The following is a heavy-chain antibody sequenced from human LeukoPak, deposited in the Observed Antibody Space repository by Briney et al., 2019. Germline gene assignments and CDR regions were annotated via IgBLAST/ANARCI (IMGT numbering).Heavy chain of an antibody. V-gene: IGHV3-48*04. CDR1: GFTFSSYS. CDR2: ITSSSDTI. J-gene: IGHJ4*02. Sequence: GGSLRLSCAASGFTFSSYSMNWVRQAPGKGLEWVSYITSSSDTIYYADSVKGRFTISRDNAKNLLYLQMNSLRAEDTAIYYCAREFGYWGQGTLVTVSS. CDR3: AREFGY. D-gene: IGHD3-16*01.